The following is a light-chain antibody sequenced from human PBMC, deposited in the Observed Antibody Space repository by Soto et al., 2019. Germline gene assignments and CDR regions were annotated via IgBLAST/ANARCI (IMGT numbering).Light chain of an antibody. Sequence: QSALTQPASVSGSPGQSITISCTGTSSDVGSYNLVSWYQQHPGKAPKLMIYEGSKRPSGVSNRFSGSKSGNTASLTISGFQAEDEAEYDCCSYAGSSTFDVVFGGGTKLTVL. CDR3: CSYAGSSTFDVV. J-gene: IGLJ2*01. CDR1: SSDVGSYNL. CDR2: EGS. V-gene: IGLV2-23*03.